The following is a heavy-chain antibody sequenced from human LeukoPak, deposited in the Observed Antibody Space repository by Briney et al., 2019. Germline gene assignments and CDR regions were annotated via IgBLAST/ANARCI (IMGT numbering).Heavy chain of an antibody. J-gene: IGHJ4*02. CDR1: GFTCSDYS. Sequence: GGSLRLSCVASGFTCSDYSMNWVRQAPGRGLEWVSYISSSGFTLNYADSVKGRFTISRDNAKNSLYLQMNSLRAEDTAVYYCARDSGGQGGYSYGYFDYWGQGTLVTVSS. D-gene: IGHD5-18*01. CDR3: ARDSGGQGGYSYGYFDY. V-gene: IGHV3-48*01. CDR2: ISSSGFTL.